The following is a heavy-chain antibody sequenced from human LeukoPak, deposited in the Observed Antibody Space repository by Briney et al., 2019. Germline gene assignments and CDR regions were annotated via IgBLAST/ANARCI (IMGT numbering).Heavy chain of an antibody. CDR2: ISSSSSYI. CDR1: GFTFSSYS. V-gene: IGHV3-21*01. CDR3: ARGSPVVVTVNEYFQH. D-gene: IGHD2-21*02. J-gene: IGHJ1*01. Sequence: GGSLRLSCAASGFTFSSYSMNWVRQAPGKGLEWVSSISSSSSYICYADSVKGRFTISRDNAKNSLYLQMNSLRAEDTAVYYCARGSPVVVTVNEYFQHWGQGTLVTVSS.